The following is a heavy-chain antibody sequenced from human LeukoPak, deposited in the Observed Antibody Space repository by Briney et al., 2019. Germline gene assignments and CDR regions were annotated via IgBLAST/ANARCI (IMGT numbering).Heavy chain of an antibody. J-gene: IGHJ4*02. Sequence: GGSLRLSWAASGFTFSSYGMHWVRQAPGKGLEWVAFIRYDGSNKYYADSVKGRFTISRDNSKNTLYLQVSSLRAEDTAVYHCARGRNLVAISGYFDYWGQGTLVTVSS. CDR1: GFTFSSYG. CDR3: ARGRNLVAISGYFDY. V-gene: IGHV3-30*02. CDR2: IRYDGSNK. D-gene: IGHD3-22*01.